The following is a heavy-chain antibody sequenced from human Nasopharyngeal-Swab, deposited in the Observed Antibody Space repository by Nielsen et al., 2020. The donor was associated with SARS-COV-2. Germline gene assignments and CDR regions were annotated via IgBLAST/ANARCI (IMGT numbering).Heavy chain of an antibody. CDR1: GCSISSGDYY. D-gene: IGHD3-10*01. Sequence: LRLSCTVSGCSISSGDYYWSWIRQPPGKGLEWIGYIYYSGSTYYNPSLKSRVTISVDTSKNQFSLKLSSVTAADTAVYYCARVWGTTYYYGSGSYYPQGYFDLWGRGTLVTVSS. V-gene: IGHV4-30-4*01. J-gene: IGHJ2*01. CDR3: ARVWGTTYYYGSGSYYPQGYFDL. CDR2: IYYSGST.